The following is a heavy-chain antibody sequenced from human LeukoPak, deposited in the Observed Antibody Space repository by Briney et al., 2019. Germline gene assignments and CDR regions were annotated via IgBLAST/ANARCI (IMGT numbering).Heavy chain of an antibody. Sequence: GGSLRLSCAASGFTFSGYAMSWVRQAPGKGLEWVSAISGSGGSTYYADSVKGRFTISRDNSKNTLYLQMNSLRAEDTAVYYCAKGLRGITMVRGVIPWYYFDYWGQGTLVTVSS. CDR2: ISGSGGST. D-gene: IGHD3-10*01. CDR1: GFTFSGYA. J-gene: IGHJ4*02. CDR3: AKGLRGITMVRGVIPWYYFDY. V-gene: IGHV3-23*01.